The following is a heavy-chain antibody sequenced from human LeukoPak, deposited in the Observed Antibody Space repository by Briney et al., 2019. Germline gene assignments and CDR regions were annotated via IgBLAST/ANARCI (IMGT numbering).Heavy chain of an antibody. D-gene: IGHD3-3*02. CDR1: GFTFSSYS. V-gene: IGHV3-48*01. J-gene: IGHJ4*02. CDR3: AKGQISRSDRFDY. Sequence: GGSLRLSCAASGFTFSSYSMNWVRQAPGKGLEWVSYISSSSSTIYYADSVKGRFTISRDNAKNSLYLQMNSLRAEDTAVYYCAKGQISRSDRFDYWGQGTLVTVSS. CDR2: ISSSSSTI.